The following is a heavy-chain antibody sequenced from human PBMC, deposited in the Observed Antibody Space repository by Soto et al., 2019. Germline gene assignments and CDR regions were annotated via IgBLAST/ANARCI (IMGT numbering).Heavy chain of an antibody. V-gene: IGHV3-33*08. J-gene: IGHJ6*02. CDR2: IWYDGSNK. CDR1: GFSFSSYW. CDR3: ARDLAGRILITGGLGMDV. Sequence: GGSLRLSCAASGFSFSSYWMSWVRQAPGKGLEWVAVIWYDGSNKYYADSVKGRFTISRDNSKNTLYLQMNSLRAEDTAVYYCARDLAGRILITGGLGMDVWGQGTTVTVSS. D-gene: IGHD7-27*01.